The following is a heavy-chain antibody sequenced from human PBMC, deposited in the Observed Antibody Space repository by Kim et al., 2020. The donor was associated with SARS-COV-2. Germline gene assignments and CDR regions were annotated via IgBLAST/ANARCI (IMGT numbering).Heavy chain of an antibody. Sequence: GGSLRLSCAASGFTFSSYAMSWVRQAPGKGLEWVSAISGSGGSTYYADSVKGRFTISRDNSKNTLYLQMNSLRAEDTAVYYCAKDLNPVLRYFGNWWFDPWGQGTLVTVSS. CDR2: ISGSGGST. CDR1: GFTFSSYA. D-gene: IGHD3-9*01. J-gene: IGHJ5*02. CDR3: AKDLNPVLRYFGNWWFDP. V-gene: IGHV3-23*01.